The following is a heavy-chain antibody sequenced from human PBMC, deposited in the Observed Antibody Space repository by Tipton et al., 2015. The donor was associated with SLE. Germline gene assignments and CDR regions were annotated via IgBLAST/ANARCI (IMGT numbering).Heavy chain of an antibody. Sequence: LRLSCTVSGASVSSFCWNWIRQSPGKGLEWIACVCNSVSTNYDPSLKSRGTISVDTSKNHFSLELTSVTAADTAVYYCARGSRGVGFDVWGHGTTVIVSS. CDR1: GASVSSFC. D-gene: IGHD3-10*01. J-gene: IGHJ6*02. CDR3: ARGSRGVGFDV. CDR2: VCNSVST. V-gene: IGHV4-59*02.